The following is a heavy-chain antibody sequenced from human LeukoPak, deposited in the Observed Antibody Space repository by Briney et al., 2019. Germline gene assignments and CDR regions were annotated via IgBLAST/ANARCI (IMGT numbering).Heavy chain of an antibody. CDR3: AALPVRGVIPGYYYYYYMDV. J-gene: IGHJ6*03. Sequence: PGGSLRLSCAASGFTFSSYSMNWVRQAPGKGLEWVSSISSSSSYIYYVDSVKGRFTISRDNAKNSLYLQMNSLRAEDTAVYYCAALPVRGVIPGYYYYYYMDVWGKGTTVTVSS. CDR2: ISSSSSYI. D-gene: IGHD3-10*01. CDR1: GFTFSSYS. V-gene: IGHV3-21*01.